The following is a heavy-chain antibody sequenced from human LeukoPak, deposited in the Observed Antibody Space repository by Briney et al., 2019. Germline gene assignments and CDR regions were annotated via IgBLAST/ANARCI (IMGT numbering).Heavy chain of an antibody. CDR1: GGSISSGGYS. J-gene: IGHJ4*02. Sequence: SETLSLTCAVSGGSISSGGYSWSWIRQPAGKGLEWIGYIYHSGSTYYNPSLKSRVTISVDGSKNQFSLKLSSVTAADTAVYYCARYYYGSASFPAFDYWGQGTLVTVSS. CDR2: IYHSGST. D-gene: IGHD3-10*01. CDR3: ARYYYGSASFPAFDY. V-gene: IGHV4-30-2*01.